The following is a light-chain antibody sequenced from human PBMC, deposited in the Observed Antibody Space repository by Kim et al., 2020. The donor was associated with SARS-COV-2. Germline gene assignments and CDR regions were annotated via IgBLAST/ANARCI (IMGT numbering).Light chain of an antibody. Sequence: QPVLTQSSSASASLGSSVKFTCTLSSGHSTYIIAWHQQQPGKAPRFLMKLEGSGTYYKGSGVPDRFSGSSSGADRYLTISNLQSEDEADYYGETWGTNTRVFGGGTQLTVL. CDR2: LEGSGTY. J-gene: IGLJ3*02. V-gene: IGLV4-60*03. CDR1: SGHSTYI. CDR3: ETWGTNTRV.